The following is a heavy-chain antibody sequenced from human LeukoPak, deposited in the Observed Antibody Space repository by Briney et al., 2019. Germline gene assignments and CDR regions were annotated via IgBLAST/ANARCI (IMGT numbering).Heavy chain of an antibody. Sequence: PSETLSLTCTVSGASISSYYWSWVRQPAGKALEWLGRIYTSGSANYNPSLKSRVTMSVDTSKNQFSLKLTSVTAADTAVYYCARGTNRQLAPPYFDYWGQGTLVTVSS. CDR1: GASISSYY. CDR2: IYTSGSA. D-gene: IGHD6-6*01. CDR3: ARGTNRQLAPPYFDY. J-gene: IGHJ4*02. V-gene: IGHV4-4*07.